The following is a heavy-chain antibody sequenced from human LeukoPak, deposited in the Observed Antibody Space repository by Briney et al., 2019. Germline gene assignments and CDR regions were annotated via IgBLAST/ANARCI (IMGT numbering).Heavy chain of an antibody. CDR3: AKATGYLL. V-gene: IGHV3-23*01. CDR1: GFTFASYA. Sequence: GGTLRLSCAASGFTFASYALSWVRQAPGKGLEWVSAISGSGGSTYYSDSVRGRFTISRDNSENTLYLQMNSLRAEDTALYYCAKATGYLLWGQGTLVTVSS. CDR2: ISGSGGST. J-gene: IGHJ4*02. D-gene: IGHD5-18*01.